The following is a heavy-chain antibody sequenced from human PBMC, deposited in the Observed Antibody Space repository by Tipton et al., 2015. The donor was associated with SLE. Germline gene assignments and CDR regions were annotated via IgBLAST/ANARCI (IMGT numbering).Heavy chain of an antibody. CDR3: ARIAARGSSYYYGMDV. Sequence: SLRLSCAASGFTFSSYLVHWVRQAPGKGRVWVPRINSDGSSTSYADSVQGRFTISRDNAKNTLYLQMNSLRAEDTAVYYCARIAARGSSYYYGMDVWGQGTTVTVSS. V-gene: IGHV3-74*01. CDR1: GFTFSSYL. J-gene: IGHJ6*02. CDR2: INSDGSST. D-gene: IGHD6-6*01.